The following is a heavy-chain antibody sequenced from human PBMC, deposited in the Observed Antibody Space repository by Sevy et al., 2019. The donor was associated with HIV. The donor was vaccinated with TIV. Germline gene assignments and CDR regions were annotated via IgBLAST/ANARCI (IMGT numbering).Heavy chain of an antibody. CDR3: TRDGASGYSSGWYAFDI. D-gene: IGHD6-19*01. V-gene: IGHV3-49*03. J-gene: IGHJ3*02. CDR1: GFTFGDYA. CDR2: IRSKAYGGTT. Sequence: GGSLRLSCTASGFTFGDYAMSWFRQAPGKGLEWVGFIRSKAYGGTTEYAASVKGRFTISRDDSKSIAYLQMNSLKTEDTAVYYCTRDGASGYSSGWYAFDIWGQGTMVTVSS.